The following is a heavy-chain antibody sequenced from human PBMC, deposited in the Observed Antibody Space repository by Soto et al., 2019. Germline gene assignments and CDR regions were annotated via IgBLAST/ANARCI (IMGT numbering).Heavy chain of an antibody. CDR3: ARVPSP. V-gene: IGHV4-30-2*01. Sequence: PSETLSLTCAVSGCSIRSGVYSWSWIRQPPGKGLEWIGYIYHSGSTYYNPSLKSRVTISVDRSKNQFSLKLSSVTAADTAVYYCARVPSPWGQGTLVTVSS. CDR2: IYHSGST. J-gene: IGHJ5*02. CDR1: GCSIRSGVYS.